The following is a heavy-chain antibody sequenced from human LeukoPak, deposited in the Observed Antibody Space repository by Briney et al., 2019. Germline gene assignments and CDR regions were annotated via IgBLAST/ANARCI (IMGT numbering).Heavy chain of an antibody. CDR3: ARESYYDSSGHFDY. Sequence: SETLSLTCTVSGGSISSGDYYWSWIRQPPGKGLEWIGYIYYSGSTYYNPSLKSRVTISVDTSKNQFSLKLSSVTAADTAVYYCARESYYDSSGHFDYWGQGTLVTVSS. D-gene: IGHD3-22*01. CDR1: GGSISSGDYY. V-gene: IGHV4-30-4*01. CDR2: IYYSGST. J-gene: IGHJ4*02.